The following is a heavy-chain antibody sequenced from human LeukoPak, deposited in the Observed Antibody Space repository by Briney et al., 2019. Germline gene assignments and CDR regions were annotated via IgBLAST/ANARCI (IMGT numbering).Heavy chain of an antibody. J-gene: IGHJ6*03. V-gene: IGHV3-53*01. CDR1: GFNVSTNY. D-gene: IGHD5-24*01. CDR2: IYMGDTI. Sequence: GGSLRLSCAASGFNVSTNYMSWVRQAPGKGLEWLSVIYMGDTIYYADSVKGRFTISRDSSKNTLYLQINSLGAEDTAVYYCARDEDGAMDVWGKGTTVTVSS. CDR3: ARDEDGAMDV.